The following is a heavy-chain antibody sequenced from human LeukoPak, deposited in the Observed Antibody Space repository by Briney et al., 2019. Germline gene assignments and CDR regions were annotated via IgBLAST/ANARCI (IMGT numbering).Heavy chain of an antibody. D-gene: IGHD6-6*01. CDR2: IYYSGST. Sequence: SETLSLTCTVSGGSISSGGYYWSWIRQHPGKGLEWIGYIYYSGSTYYNPSLKSRVTISVDRSKNQFSLKLSSVTAADTAVYYCAREIPPYRGSIAAIDYYYYMDVWGKGTTVTVSS. V-gene: IGHV4-31*03. CDR1: GGSISSGGYY. CDR3: AREIPPYRGSIAAIDYYYYMDV. J-gene: IGHJ6*03.